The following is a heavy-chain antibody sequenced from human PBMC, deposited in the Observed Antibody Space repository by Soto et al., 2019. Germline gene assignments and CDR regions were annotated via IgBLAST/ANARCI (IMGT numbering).Heavy chain of an antibody. CDR3: ARDGGDCGYRLAYYYYIGMDV. Sequence: QVQLVQSGAEEKKPGAPVKVSCKASGYAFSSYAMHWVRQAPGQRLEWMGWINIGSGNTEYSQNFQDRITITRDTSARTVYMELSGLRSEDTAVYYCARDGGDCGYRLAYYYYIGMDVWGQGTTVTVSS. D-gene: IGHD2-21*02. J-gene: IGHJ6*02. CDR1: GYAFSSYA. CDR2: INIGSGNT. V-gene: IGHV1-3*05.